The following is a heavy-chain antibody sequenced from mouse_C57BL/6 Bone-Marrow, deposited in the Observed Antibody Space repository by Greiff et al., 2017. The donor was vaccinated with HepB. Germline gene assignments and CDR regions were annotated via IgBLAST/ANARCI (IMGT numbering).Heavy chain of an antibody. V-gene: IGHV1-69*01. CDR3: AKATLSYYGSSVDY. CDR1: GYTFTSYW. Sequence: QVQLQQPGAELVMPGASVKLSCKASGYTFTSYWMHWVKQRPGQGLEWIGEIDPSDSYTNYNQKFKGKSTLTVDKSSSTAYMQLSSLTSEDSAVYSCAKATLSYYGSSVDYWGQGTTLTVSS. CDR2: IDPSDSYT. D-gene: IGHD1-1*01. J-gene: IGHJ2*01.